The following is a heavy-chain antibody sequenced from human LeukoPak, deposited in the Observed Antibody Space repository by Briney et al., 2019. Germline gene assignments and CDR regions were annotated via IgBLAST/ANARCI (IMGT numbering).Heavy chain of an antibody. J-gene: IGHJ6*03. CDR3: ARENYYDFWSISHYYMDV. D-gene: IGHD3-3*01. V-gene: IGHV4-30-2*01. CDR1: GGSISSGGYY. Sequence: SQTLSLTCTVSGGSISSGGYYWSWIRQPPGKGLEWIGYIYHSGSTYYNPSLKSRVTISVDRSKNQFSLKLSSVTAADTAVYYCARENYYDFWSISHYYMDVWGKGTTVTVSS. CDR2: IYHSGST.